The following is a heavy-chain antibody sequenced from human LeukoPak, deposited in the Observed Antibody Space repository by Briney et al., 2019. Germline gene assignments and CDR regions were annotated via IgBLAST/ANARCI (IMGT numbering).Heavy chain of an antibody. Sequence: GGSLRLSCAASGFTFGNYWMHWVRQASGKGLVWVSSLNSDGSATSYADSVKGRFTISRDNSKNTLYLQMNSLRAEDTAVYYCAKERDTAMVTIDYWGQGTLVTVSS. CDR1: GFTFGNYW. V-gene: IGHV3-74*01. CDR2: LNSDGSAT. D-gene: IGHD5-18*01. CDR3: AKERDTAMVTIDY. J-gene: IGHJ4*02.